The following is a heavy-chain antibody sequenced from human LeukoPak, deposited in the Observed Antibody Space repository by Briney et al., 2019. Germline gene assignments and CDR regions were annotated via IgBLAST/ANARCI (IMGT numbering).Heavy chain of an antibody. D-gene: IGHD3-3*01. CDR3: AKDRYYGFP. V-gene: IGHV3-23*01. CDR2: T. J-gene: IGHJ4*02. Sequence: TYYADSVKGRFTISRDNSKNTLYLQMNSLRAEDTAVYYCAKDRYYGFPGGQGTLVTVPS.